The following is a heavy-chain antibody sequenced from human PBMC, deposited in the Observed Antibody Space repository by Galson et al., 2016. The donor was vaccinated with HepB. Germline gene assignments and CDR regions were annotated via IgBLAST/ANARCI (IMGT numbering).Heavy chain of an antibody. CDR2: IYSGDNP. D-gene: IGHD6-19*01. V-gene: IGHV3-53*01. CDR3: ARDGFPRHTSGWM. CDR1: GFTVSSNY. J-gene: IGHJ4*02. Sequence: SLRLSCAASGFTVSSNYMTWVRQAPGKGLEWVSLIYSGDNPYHAASVKGRFTISTDTSKNTLFLQMNSLRVEDTAVYHCARDGFPRHTSGWMWGRGTPVVVSS.